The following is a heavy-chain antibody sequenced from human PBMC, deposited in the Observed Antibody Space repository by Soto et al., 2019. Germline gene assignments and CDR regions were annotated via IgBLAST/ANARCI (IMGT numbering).Heavy chain of an antibody. V-gene: IGHV3-23*01. CDR2: ISGSGGST. Sequence: PGGSLRLSCAASGFTFSNYAMSWVRQAPGKGLEWVSAISGSGGSTYYADSVKGRFTISRDNSKNTLYLQVNSLRAEDTAVYYCAKARFTVTFFFDYWGQGTLVTVSS. D-gene: IGHD4-17*01. CDR1: GFTFSNYA. CDR3: AKARFTVTFFFDY. J-gene: IGHJ4*02.